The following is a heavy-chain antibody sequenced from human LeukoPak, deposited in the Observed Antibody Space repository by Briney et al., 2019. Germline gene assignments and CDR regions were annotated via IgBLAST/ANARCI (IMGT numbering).Heavy chain of an antibody. J-gene: IGHJ4*02. CDR2: ISYDGSNK. Sequence: PGGSLRLSCAASGFTFSSYAMHWVRQAPGKGLEWVAVISYDGSNKYYADSVKGRFTISRDNSKNTLYLQMNSLRAEDTAVYYCARGVSTTIFGVVIIRGGPFDYWGQGTLVTVSS. CDR3: ARGVSTTIFGVVIIRGGPFDY. CDR1: GFTFSSYA. V-gene: IGHV3-30-3*01. D-gene: IGHD3-3*01.